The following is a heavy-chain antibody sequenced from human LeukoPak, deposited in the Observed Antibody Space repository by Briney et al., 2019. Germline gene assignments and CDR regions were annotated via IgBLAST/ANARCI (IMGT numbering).Heavy chain of an antibody. J-gene: IGHJ4*02. D-gene: IGHD6-19*01. Sequence: SETLSLTCAVSGYSISTGYYGGWIRQPPGRGLEWIGSIYHSGSTYYNPSLKSRVTISVDTSKNQFSLKLSSVTAADTAVYYCARQSGGSGHDYWGQGTLFSASS. CDR2: IYHSGST. CDR1: GYSISTGYY. CDR3: ARQSGGSGHDY. V-gene: IGHV4-38-2*01.